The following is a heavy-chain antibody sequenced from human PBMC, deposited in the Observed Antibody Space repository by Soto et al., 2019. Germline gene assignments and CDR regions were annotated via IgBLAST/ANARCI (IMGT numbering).Heavy chain of an antibody. D-gene: IGHD3-3*01. CDR2: IIPIFGTA. CDR1: GYTFTSYG. CDR3: ARGRVTIFGVVIRRYGMDV. J-gene: IGHJ6*02. Sequence: GDSVKVSCKASGYTFTSYGISWVRQAPGQGLEWMGGIIPIFGTANYAQKFQGRVTITADESTSTAYMELSSLRSEDTAVYYCARGRVTIFGVVIRRYGMDVWGQGTTVTVSS. V-gene: IGHV1-69*13.